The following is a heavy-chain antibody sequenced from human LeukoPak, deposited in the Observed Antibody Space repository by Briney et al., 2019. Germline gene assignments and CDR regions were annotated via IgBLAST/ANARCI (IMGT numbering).Heavy chain of an antibody. CDR1: GYSFNSQG. V-gene: IGHV1-2*02. CDR3: ARVGHNYYYYYYMDV. CDR2: INPNSGGT. Sequence: GASVKVSCKASGYSFNSQGMNWVRQAPGQGLEWMGWINPNSGGTNYAQKFQGRVTMTRDTSISTAYMELSRLRSDDTAVYYCARVGHNYYYYYYMDVWGKGTTVTVSS. J-gene: IGHJ6*03.